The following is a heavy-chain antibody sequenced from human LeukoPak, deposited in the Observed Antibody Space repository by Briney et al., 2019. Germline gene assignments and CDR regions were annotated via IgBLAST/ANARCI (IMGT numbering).Heavy chain of an antibody. J-gene: IGHJ6*02. CDR1: GVSISSGDYY. Sequence: PSQTLSLTCTVSGVSISSGDYYWGWLRQPPGKGREWNVYIYYSGSTYYNPSLKSRVTISVDTSKNQFSLKLSSVTAADTAVYYCARGYGDYGGRYYYGMDVWGQGTTVTVSS. V-gene: IGHV4-30-4*01. CDR2: IYYSGST. CDR3: ARGYGDYGGRYYYGMDV. D-gene: IGHD4-17*01.